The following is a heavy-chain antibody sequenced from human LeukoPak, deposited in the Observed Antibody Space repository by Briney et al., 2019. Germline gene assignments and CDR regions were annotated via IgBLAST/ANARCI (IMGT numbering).Heavy chain of an antibody. CDR1: GDSVSSNRAA. CDR3: AREAHGDQDFDY. Sequence: SQTLSLTCAISGDSVSSNRAAWNWIRQSPSRGPEWLGRTYYRSKWYNNYAVSVKSRITINSDTSKNQFSLQLNSVTPEDTAVYYCAREAHGDQDFDYWGQGTLVTVSS. J-gene: IGHJ4*02. V-gene: IGHV6-1*01. D-gene: IGHD4-17*01. CDR2: TYYRSKWYN.